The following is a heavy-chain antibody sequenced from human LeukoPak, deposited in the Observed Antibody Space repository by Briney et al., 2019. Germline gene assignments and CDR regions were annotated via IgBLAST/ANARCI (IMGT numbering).Heavy chain of an antibody. CDR3: AGYIYGYLHY. J-gene: IGHJ4*02. CDR2: INPSGGST. V-gene: IGHV1-46*01. D-gene: IGHD5-18*01. Sequence: EASVKVSCKASGYTFTNYNIHWVRQAPGQGLEWMGIINPSGGSTSYARKLQGRVTMTRDTSTNTVYMELSSLRSDDTAVYYCAGYIYGYLHYWGRGSLVAVSS. CDR1: GYTFTNYN.